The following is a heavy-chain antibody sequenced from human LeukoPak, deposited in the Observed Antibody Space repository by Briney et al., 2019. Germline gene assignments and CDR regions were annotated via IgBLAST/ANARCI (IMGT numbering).Heavy chain of an antibody. Sequence: SETLSLTCTVSGGSISSYYWSWIRQPPGKGLEWIGEINHSGSTNYNPSLKSRVTISVDTSKNQFSLRLSSVTAADTAVYYCARAGYWRAEVYWGQGTLVTVSS. CDR3: ARAGYWRAEVY. J-gene: IGHJ4*02. CDR2: INHSGST. V-gene: IGHV4-34*01. D-gene: IGHD2-2*03. CDR1: GGSISSYY.